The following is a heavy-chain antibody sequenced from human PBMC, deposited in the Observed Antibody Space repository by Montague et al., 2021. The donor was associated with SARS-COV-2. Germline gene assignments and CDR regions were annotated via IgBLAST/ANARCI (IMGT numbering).Heavy chain of an antibody. CDR3: ARIFLVEPHGIALYYFDY. V-gene: IGHV3-11*03. J-gene: IGHJ4*02. Sequence: SLRLSCAAPGFTFGDYYMTWVRQAPGKGLEWISDISSGSHYTNYADSVRGRFTISRDDAKKSLYLDMDSLRAEDTAVYYCARIFLVEPHGIALYYFDYWGQGALVTVSS. CDR2: ISSGSHYT. D-gene: IGHD6-13*01. CDR1: GFTFGDYY.